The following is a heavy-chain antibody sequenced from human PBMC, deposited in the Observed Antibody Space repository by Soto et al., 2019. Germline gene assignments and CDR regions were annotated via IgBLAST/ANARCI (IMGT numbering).Heavy chain of an antibody. CDR2: VSGSGGST. D-gene: IGHD6-19*01. V-gene: IGHV3-23*01. Sequence: GGSLRLSCAASGFAFSNYAMSWVRQAPGKGLEWVSGVSGSGGSTHYADSVKGRFIISRDDSKDTLYLQMIRLRADDTAVYYCAKLSGSGVLYYFDTWGQGTLVTVSS. J-gene: IGHJ4*02. CDR1: GFAFSNYA. CDR3: AKLSGSGVLYYFDT.